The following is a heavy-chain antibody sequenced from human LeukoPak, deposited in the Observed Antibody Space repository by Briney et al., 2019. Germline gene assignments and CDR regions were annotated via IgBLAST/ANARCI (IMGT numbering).Heavy chain of an antibody. CDR1: GFTFSSYG. CDR2: ISYDGSNK. D-gene: IGHD1-26*01. V-gene: IGHV3-30*18. Sequence: GGSLRLSCAASGFTFSSYGMHWVRQAPGKGLEWVAVISYDGSNKYYADSVKGRFTISRDNSKNTLYLQMNSLRAEDTAVYYCAKDPSSGSYPYYFDYWGQGTLVTVSS. CDR3: AKDPSSGSYPYYFDY. J-gene: IGHJ4*02.